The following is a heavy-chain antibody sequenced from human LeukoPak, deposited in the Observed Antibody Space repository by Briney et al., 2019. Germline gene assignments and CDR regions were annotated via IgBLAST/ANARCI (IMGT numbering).Heavy chain of an antibody. D-gene: IGHD3-16*01. V-gene: IGHV4-39*07. CDR3: ARDGGINGAY. CDR2: IYYSGST. CDR1: GGSISSSSYY. J-gene: IGHJ4*02. Sequence: SGTLSLTCTVSGGSISSSSYYWGWIRQPPGKGLEWIGSIYYSGSTYYNPSLKSRVTISVDTSKNQFSLKLSSVTAADTAVYYCARDGGINGAYWGQGTLVTVSS.